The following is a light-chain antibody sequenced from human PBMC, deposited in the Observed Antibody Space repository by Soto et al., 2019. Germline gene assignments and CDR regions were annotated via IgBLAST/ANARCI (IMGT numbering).Light chain of an antibody. CDR2: AAS. V-gene: IGKV1-6*01. CDR1: RDVGSD. CDR3: LQDYGDSWT. Sequence: IEMTQSPSTLSASGGDRVTIXXRASRDVGSDVSWYQQKPGQAPKXIIYAASNLYTGVPSRFSGSRSGTEFTLTISSLQPEDFASYYCLQDYGDSWTFGQGTKVDIK. J-gene: IGKJ1*01.